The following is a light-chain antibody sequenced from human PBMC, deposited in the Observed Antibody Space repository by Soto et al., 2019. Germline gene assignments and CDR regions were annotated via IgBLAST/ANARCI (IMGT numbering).Light chain of an antibody. CDR2: DNN. CDR1: SSNIGNNY. V-gene: IGLV1-51*01. J-gene: IGLJ3*02. CDR3: GTWDFSLSVWV. Sequence: QSVLTQPPSVSAAPGQKVTISCSGSSSNIGNNYVSWYQQLPGTAPKLLIYDNNKRPSGIPDRFSGSKSGTSATLGITGLQTGDEADHYCGTWDFSLSVWVFGGGTKLTVL.